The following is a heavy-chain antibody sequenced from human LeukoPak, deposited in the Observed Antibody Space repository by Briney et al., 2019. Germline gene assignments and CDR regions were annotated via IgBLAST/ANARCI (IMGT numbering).Heavy chain of an antibody. CDR2: ISSSGSTI. CDR3: AKDRRIAVAGTYDY. CDR1: GFTFSDYY. Sequence: GGSLRLSCAASGFTFSDYYMSWIRQAPGKGLEWVSYISSSGSTIYYADSVKGRFTISRDNSKNTLYLQMNSLRAEDTAVYYCAKDRRIAVAGTYDYWGQGTLVTVSS. D-gene: IGHD6-19*01. V-gene: IGHV3-11*01. J-gene: IGHJ4*02.